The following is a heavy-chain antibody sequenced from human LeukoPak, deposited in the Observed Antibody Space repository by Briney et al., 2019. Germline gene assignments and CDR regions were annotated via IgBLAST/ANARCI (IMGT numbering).Heavy chain of an antibody. CDR2: INPSGGST. CDR1: GYTFTSYD. J-gene: IGHJ6*02. CDR3: ARGRLIAAAGFYGMDV. V-gene: IGHV1-46*01. Sequence: GASVKVSCKASGYTFTSYDINWVRQAPGQGLEWMGIINPSGGSTSYAQKFQGRVTMTRDTSTSTVYMELSSLRSEDTAVYYCARGRLIAAAGFYGMDVWGQGTTVTVSS. D-gene: IGHD6-13*01.